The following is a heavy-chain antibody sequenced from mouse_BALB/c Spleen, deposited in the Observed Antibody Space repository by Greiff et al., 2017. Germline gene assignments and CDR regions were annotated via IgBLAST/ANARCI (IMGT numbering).Heavy chain of an antibody. V-gene: IGHV2-9*02. CDR1: GFSLTSYG. CDR3: ARDYYGSKGYAMDY. CDR2: IWAGGST. Sequence: VQGVESGPGLVAPSQSLSITCTVSGFSLTSYGVHWVRQPPGKGLEWLGVIWAGGSTNYNSALMSRLSISKDNSKSQVFLKMNSLQTDDTAMYYCARDYYGSKGYAMDYWGQGTSVTVSS. D-gene: IGHD1-1*01. J-gene: IGHJ4*01.